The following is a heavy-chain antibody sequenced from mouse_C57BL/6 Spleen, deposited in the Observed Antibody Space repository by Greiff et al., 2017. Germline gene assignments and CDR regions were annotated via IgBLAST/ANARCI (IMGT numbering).Heavy chain of an antibody. J-gene: IGHJ2*01. CDR2: ISAGGSYT. Sequence: EVQLLESGGGLVKPGGSLKLSCAASGFTFSSYAMSWVRQTPEKRLEWVATISAGGSYTYYTDNVKGRFTISRDNTKNNLYLQMSHLKSEDTAMYYCARDNSNYPYYFGCWGQGTTLTVAS. V-gene: IGHV5-4*01. D-gene: IGHD2-5*01. CDR3: ARDNSNYPYYFGC. CDR1: GFTFSSYA.